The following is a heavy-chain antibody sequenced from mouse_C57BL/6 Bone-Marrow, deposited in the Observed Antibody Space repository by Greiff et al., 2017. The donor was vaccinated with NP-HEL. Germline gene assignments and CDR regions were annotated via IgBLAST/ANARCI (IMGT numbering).Heavy chain of an antibody. D-gene: IGHD1-1*01. CDR2: IYPGNSDT. V-gene: IGHV1-5*01. J-gene: IGHJ4*01. CDR3: YYYGSSYDYAMDY. Sequence: EVQLQQSGTVLARPGASVKMSCKTSGYTFTSYWMHWVKQRPGQGLEWIGAIYPGNSDTSYNQKFKGKAKLTAVTSASTAYMELSSLTNEDSAVYYCYYYGSSYDYAMDYWGQGTSVTVSS. CDR1: GYTFTSYW.